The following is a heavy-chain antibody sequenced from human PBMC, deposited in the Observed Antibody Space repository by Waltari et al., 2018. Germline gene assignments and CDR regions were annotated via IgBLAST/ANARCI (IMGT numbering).Heavy chain of an antibody. V-gene: IGHV3-23*01. CDR2: ISGSGGST. D-gene: IGHD3-22*01. CDR3: ARAGSSGYSPDFDY. J-gene: IGHJ4*02. Sequence: EVQLLESVGGLVQPGGSLRLSCAASRFTFSSYAMSWVRQAPGKGLEWVSAISGSGGSTYSADSVKGRFTISRDNSKNTLYLQMNSLRAEDTAVYYCARAGSSGYSPDFDYWGQGTLVTVSS. CDR1: RFTFSSYA.